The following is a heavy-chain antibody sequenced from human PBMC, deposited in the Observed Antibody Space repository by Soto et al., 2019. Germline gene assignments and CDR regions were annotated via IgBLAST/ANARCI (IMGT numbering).Heavy chain of an antibody. CDR3: ARGSVVTGPNAFDI. V-gene: IGHV4-59*12. CDR1: GGSISSYY. Sequence: TLSLTCTVSGGSISSYYWSWIRQPPGKGLEWIGYIYYSGSTNYNPSLKSRVTISVDTSKNQFSLKLSSVTAADTAVYYCARGSVVTGPNAFDIWGQGTMVTVSS. D-gene: IGHD3-22*01. J-gene: IGHJ3*02. CDR2: IYYSGST.